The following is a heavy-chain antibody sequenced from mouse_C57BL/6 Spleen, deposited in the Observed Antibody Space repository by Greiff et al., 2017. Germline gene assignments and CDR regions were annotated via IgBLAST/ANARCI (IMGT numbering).Heavy chain of an antibody. D-gene: IGHD1-1*01. CDR2: IHPSDSDT. CDR1: GYTFTSYW. Sequence: QVQLKQPGAELVKPGASVKVSCKASGYTFTSYWMHWVKQRPGQGLEWIGRIHPSDSDTNYNQKFKGKATLTVDKSSSTAYMQLSSLTSEDSAVYYCAIEATNYYAMDYWGQGTSVTVSS. V-gene: IGHV1-74*01. J-gene: IGHJ4*01. CDR3: AIEATNYYAMDY.